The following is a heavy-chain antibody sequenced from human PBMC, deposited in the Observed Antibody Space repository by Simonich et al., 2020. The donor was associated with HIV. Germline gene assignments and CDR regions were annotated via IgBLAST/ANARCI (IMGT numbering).Heavy chain of an antibody. CDR3: ARIGPDYYRGYYYVDV. D-gene: IGHD3-10*01. CDR2: NNQRGSN. CDR1: GGSLSGYY. V-gene: IGHV4-34*01. J-gene: IGHJ6*03. Sequence: QVQLQQWGAGLLKPSETLSLTCAVYGGSLSGYYWSWIRQPPGRGLGWMGENNQRGSNNYTPSLKSRVTIAVDTSKKQISLKVRSVTAADTAVYYCARIGPDYYRGYYYVDVWGKGTTVSVSS.